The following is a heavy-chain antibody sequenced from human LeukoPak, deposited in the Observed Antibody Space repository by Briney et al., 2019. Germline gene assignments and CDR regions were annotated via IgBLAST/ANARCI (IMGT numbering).Heavy chain of an antibody. J-gene: IGHJ5*02. D-gene: IGHD3-10*01. CDR1: GQSFTNYW. CDR3: ACREFYSTWPDP. V-gene: IGHV5-51*01. CDR2: IHPGGSEV. Sequence: GDSLKISCKTSGQSFTNYWIGWVRQMPGKGLEWMGIIHPGGSEVQYSLAFQGQVTISADKSINTAYLHWSSLKASDTAIYYCACREFYSTWPDPWGQGTLVTVSS.